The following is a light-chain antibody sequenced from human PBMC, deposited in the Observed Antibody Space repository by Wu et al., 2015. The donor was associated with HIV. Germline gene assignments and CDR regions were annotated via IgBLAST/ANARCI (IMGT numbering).Light chain of an antibody. CDR2: GAS. CDR1: QSVSAF. J-gene: IGKJ5*01. CDR3: QQRSNWPPIT. Sequence: EIVLTQSPGTLSLSPGERATLSCRSSQSVSAFLAWYQQKPGQAPRLLIYGASNRAAGIPDTFSGSGSGTDFTLTISSLEPEDFAVYYCQQRSNWPPITFGQGTRLEIK. V-gene: IGKV3-11*01.